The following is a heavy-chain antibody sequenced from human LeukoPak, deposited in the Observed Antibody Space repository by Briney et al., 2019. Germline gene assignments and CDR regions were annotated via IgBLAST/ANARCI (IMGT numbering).Heavy chain of an antibody. CDR3: ARDKFGVAAPYYFDY. V-gene: IGHV3-33*01. J-gene: IGHJ4*02. CDR2: IWYDGSNK. CDR1: GFTFSSYG. D-gene: IGHD3-3*01. Sequence: RAGGSLRLSCAASGFTFSSYGMHWVRQAPAKGLEWVAVIWYDGSNKYYADSVKGRFTISRDNSKNTLYLQMNSLRAEDTAVYYCARDKFGVAAPYYFDYWGQGTLVTVSS.